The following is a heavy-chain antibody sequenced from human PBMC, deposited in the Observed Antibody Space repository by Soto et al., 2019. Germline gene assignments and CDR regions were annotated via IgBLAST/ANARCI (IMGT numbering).Heavy chain of an antibody. D-gene: IGHD6-19*01. J-gene: IGHJ4*02. CDR3: ARDSGFSSGWYFNYFDY. CDR1: GFTFSRYW. Sequence: GGCLRLSCAASGFTFSRYWMSWVRQAPGKGLEWVANIKQDGSEKYYVDSVKGRFTISRDNAKNSLYLQMNSLRAEDTAVYYCARDSGFSSGWYFNYFDYWGQGTLVTVSS. V-gene: IGHV3-7*01. CDR2: IKQDGSEK.